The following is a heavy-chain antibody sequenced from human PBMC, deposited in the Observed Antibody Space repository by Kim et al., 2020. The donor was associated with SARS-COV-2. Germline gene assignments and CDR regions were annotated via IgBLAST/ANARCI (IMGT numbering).Heavy chain of an antibody. J-gene: IGHJ4*02. Sequence: KFQGGVTMTRDTSTSTVYMELSSLRSEDTAVYYCARGSPNYDILTGYYDYWGQGTLVTVSS. V-gene: IGHV1-46*01. D-gene: IGHD3-9*01. CDR3: ARGSPNYDILTGYYDY.